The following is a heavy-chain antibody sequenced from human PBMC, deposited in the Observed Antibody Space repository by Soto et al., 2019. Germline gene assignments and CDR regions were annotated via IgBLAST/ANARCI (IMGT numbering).Heavy chain of an antibody. Sequence: RASVKVSCKASGYSFTSLDINWVRQTAGQGLEWMGWMQPSTGRTGYAQKFQGRVTMTRDTSINTAYMELTTLTSDDTAFYYCARGVSAGVDYWGKATLLTVFS. J-gene: IGHJ4*02. V-gene: IGHV1-8*01. D-gene: IGHD6-19*01. CDR2: MQPSTGRT. CDR1: GYSFTSLD. CDR3: ARGVSAGVDY.